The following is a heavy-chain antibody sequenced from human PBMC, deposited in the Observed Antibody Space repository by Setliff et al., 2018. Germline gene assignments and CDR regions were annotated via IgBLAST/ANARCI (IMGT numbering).Heavy chain of an antibody. J-gene: IGHJ6*02. V-gene: IGHV3-30*02. CDR2: VRYDGYNK. CDR3: AKDSLEVVIALHCMDV. CDR1: GFTFSRFG. Sequence: PGGSLRLSCAASGFTFSRFGMYWVRQAPGKGLEWVAFVRYDGYNKYYADFVKGRFTISRDNAKNTLYLQMNSLTTEDTAVYYCAKDSLEVVIALHCMDVWGQGTTVTVSS. D-gene: IGHD2-21*01.